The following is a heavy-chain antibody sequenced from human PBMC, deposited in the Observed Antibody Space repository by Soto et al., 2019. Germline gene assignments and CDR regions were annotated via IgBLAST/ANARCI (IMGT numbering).Heavy chain of an antibody. D-gene: IGHD3-3*01. CDR3: ASGPYYDFWSGSMTPGRYFDY. J-gene: IGHJ4*02. CDR1: GGTFSSYA. V-gene: IGHV1-69*12. Sequence: QVQLVQSGAEVKKPGSSVKVSCKASGGTFSSYAISWVRQAPGQGLEWMGGIIPIFGTANYAQKFQGRVTITADESTSTAYMELSSLRSEDTDVYYCASGPYYDFWSGSMTPGRYFDYGGQGTLVNFSS. CDR2: IIPIFGTA.